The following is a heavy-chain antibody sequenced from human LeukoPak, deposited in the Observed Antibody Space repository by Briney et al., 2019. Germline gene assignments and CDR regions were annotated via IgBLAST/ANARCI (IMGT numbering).Heavy chain of an antibody. CDR1: GGSISSYY. CDR2: IYYSGST. CDR3: ARANYCSSTSCYREGYYFGY. Sequence: SETLSLTCTVSGGSISSYYWSWIRQPPGKGLEWIGCIYYSGSTNYNPSLKSRVTISVDTSKNQFSLKLSSVTAADTAVYYCARANYCSSTSCYREGYYFGYWGQGTLVTVSS. V-gene: IGHV4-59*01. D-gene: IGHD2-2*02. J-gene: IGHJ4*02.